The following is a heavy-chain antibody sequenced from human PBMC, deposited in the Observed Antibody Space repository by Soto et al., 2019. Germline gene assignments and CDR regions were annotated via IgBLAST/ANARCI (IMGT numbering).Heavy chain of an antibody. Sequence: QITLKESGPTLVKPTQTLTLTCTFSAFSLSTGGVGVGWIRQPPGKALEWLALIYWDDDKRYRPSLRSRLTITKDTSKTQVVLTMTNMDPVDTATYYCIQSRCGGDCLQSYASYYYYGMDVWGQGTTVTVSS. D-gene: IGHD2-21*02. J-gene: IGHJ6*02. CDR3: IQSRCGGDCLQSYASYYYYGMDV. CDR2: IYWDDDK. CDR1: AFSLSTGGVG. V-gene: IGHV2-5*02.